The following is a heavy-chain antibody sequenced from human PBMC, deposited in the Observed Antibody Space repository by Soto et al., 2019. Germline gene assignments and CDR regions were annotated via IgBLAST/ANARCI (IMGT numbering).Heavy chain of an antibody. V-gene: IGHV3-33*01. J-gene: IGHJ6*02. CDR3: ARAGSSGWYFDYYGMDV. CDR2: IWYDGSNK. CDR1: GFTFSSYG. Sequence: GGSLRLSCAASGFTFSSYGMHWVRQAPGKGLEWVAVIWYDGSNKYYADSVKGRFTISRDNSKNTLYLQMNSLRAEDTAVYYCARAGSSGWYFDYYGMDVWGQGTTVTVSS. D-gene: IGHD6-19*01.